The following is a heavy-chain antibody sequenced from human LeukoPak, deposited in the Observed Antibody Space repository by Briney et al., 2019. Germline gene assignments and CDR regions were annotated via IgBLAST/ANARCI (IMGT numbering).Heavy chain of an antibody. V-gene: IGHV1-69*05. D-gene: IGHD2-2*01. CDR3: ARALYQLPPYYYYYYMHV. CDR2: IIPIFGTA. Sequence: SVKVSCKASGGTFSSYAISWVRQAPGQGLEWMGGIIPIFGTANYAQKFQGRVTITTDESTSTAYMELSSLRSEDTAVYYCARALYQLPPYYYYYYMHVWGKGTTVTVSS. J-gene: IGHJ6*03. CDR1: GGTFSSYA.